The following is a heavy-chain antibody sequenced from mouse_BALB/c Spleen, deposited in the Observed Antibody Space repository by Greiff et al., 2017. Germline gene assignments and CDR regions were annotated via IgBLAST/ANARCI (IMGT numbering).Heavy chain of an antibody. CDR1: GYTFTDYA. J-gene: IGHJ4*01. D-gene: IGHD1-1*01. Sequence: VQLQQSGAELVRPGVSVKISCKGSGYTFTDYAMHWVKQSHAKSLEWIGVISTYYGDASYNQKFKGKATMTVDKSSSTAYMELARLTSEDSAIYYCARTHDYGSHFYAMDYWGQGTSVTVSS. CDR2: ISTYYGDA. CDR3: ARTHDYGSHFYAMDY. V-gene: IGHV1S137*01.